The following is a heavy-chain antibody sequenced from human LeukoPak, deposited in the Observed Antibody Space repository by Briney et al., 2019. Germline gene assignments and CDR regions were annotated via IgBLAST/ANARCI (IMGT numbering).Heavy chain of an antibody. J-gene: IGHJ4*02. V-gene: IGHV3-72*01. CDR1: GFTFSDHY. CDR3: AREVGLSYYYDSSGYVRPFDY. Sequence: GGSLRLSCAASGFTFSDHYMDWVRQAPGKGLEWVGRTRNKANNYTTEYAASVKGRFTISRDDSKNSLYLQMNSLKTEDTAVYYCAREVGLSYYYDSSGYVRPFDYWGQGTLVTVSS. D-gene: IGHD3-22*01. CDR2: TRNKANNYTT.